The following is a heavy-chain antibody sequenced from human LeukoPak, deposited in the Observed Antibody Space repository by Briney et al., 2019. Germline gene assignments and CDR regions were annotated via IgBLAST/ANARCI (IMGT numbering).Heavy chain of an antibody. Sequence: ASVKVSCKASGYTFTSYGISWVRQAPGQGFEWMGWISAYNGNTNYAQKLQGRVTMTTDTSTSTAYMELRSLRSDDTAVYYCARDGLFVVVPAARGDAFDIWGQGTMVTVSS. J-gene: IGHJ3*02. CDR2: ISAYNGNT. CDR1: GYTFTSYG. D-gene: IGHD2-2*01. V-gene: IGHV1-18*04. CDR3: ARDGLFVVVPAARGDAFDI.